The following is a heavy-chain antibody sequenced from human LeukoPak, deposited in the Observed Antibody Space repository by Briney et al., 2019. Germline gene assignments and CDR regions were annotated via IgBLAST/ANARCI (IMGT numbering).Heavy chain of an antibody. CDR2: ISTNSGTI. V-gene: IGHV3-48*01. CDR1: GFTFRSYA. D-gene: IGHD3-22*01. J-gene: IGHJ4*02. CDR3: AREGYYYDSSGYYVIDY. Sequence: GGSLRLSCAASGFTFRSYAMHWVRQAPGKGLEWVSYISTNSGTIYYSDSVKGRFTISRDNVKNSLYLQMNSLRAEDTAMYYCAREGYYYDSSGYYVIDYWGQGTLVTVSS.